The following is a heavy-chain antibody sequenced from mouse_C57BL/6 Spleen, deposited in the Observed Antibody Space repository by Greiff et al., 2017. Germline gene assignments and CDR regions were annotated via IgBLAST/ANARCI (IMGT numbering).Heavy chain of an antibody. CDR2: IRNKANGYTT. CDR3: ARYRGLLGYFDV. CDR1: GFTFTDYY. Sequence: EVQRVESGGGLVQPGGSLSLSCAASGFTFTDYYMSWVRQPPGKALEWLGFIRNKANGYTTEYSASVKGRFTISRDNSQSILYLQMNALGAEDSATYYCARYRGLLGYFDVWGTGTTVTVSS. V-gene: IGHV7-3*01. D-gene: IGHD2-3*01. J-gene: IGHJ1*03.